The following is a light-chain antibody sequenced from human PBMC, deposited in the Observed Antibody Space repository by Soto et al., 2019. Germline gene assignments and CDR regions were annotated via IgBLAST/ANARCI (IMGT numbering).Light chain of an antibody. CDR1: QSISTY. CDR2: AAS. Sequence: DIQMTQSPSSLSASEGDRVTITCRASQSISTYLNWYQQKPGKAPKLLIYAASSLQSGVPSRFSGSGSGTEFTLTISGLQPEDFAIYYCQQSSSAPLTFGPGTKVDIK. CDR3: QQSSSAPLT. J-gene: IGKJ3*01. V-gene: IGKV1-39*01.